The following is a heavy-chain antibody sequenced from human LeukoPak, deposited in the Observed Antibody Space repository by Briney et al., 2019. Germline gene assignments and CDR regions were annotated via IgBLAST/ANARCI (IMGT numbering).Heavy chain of an antibody. D-gene: IGHD3-9*01. Sequence: SGTLSLTCTVSGGSISSSSYYWGWIRQPPGKGLEWTGSIYYSGSTYYNPSLKSRVTISVDTSKNQFSLKLSSVTAADTAVYYCARVPPTTGYYYYGMDVWGQGTTVTVSS. CDR1: GGSISSSSYY. CDR3: ARVPPTTGYYYYGMDV. J-gene: IGHJ6*02. CDR2: IYYSGST. V-gene: IGHV4-39*07.